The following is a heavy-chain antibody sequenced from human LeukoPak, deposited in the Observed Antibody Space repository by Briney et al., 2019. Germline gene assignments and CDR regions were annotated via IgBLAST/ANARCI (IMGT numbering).Heavy chain of an antibody. J-gene: IGHJ6*02. CDR1: GGSISSYY. CDR2: INYSGST. Sequence: SEALSLTCTVSGGSISSYYWSWIRQPPGKGLEWIGYINYSGSTNYNPSLKRRVTISVDTSKNQFSLKVSSVTAADTAVYYCARGESKRYSGYDYYVMDVWGQGTTVTVSS. D-gene: IGHD5-12*01. CDR3: ARGESKRYSGYDYYVMDV. V-gene: IGHV4-59*01.